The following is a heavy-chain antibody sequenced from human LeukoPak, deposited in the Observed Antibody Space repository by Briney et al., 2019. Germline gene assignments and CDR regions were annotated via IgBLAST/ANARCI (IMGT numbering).Heavy chain of an antibody. CDR1: GGSFSGYY. V-gene: IGHV4-34*01. CDR3: AXXXXYSYGTDFDY. J-gene: IGHJ4*02. Sequence: PSETLSLTCAVYGGSFSGYYWSWIRQLPGKGLEWIGEINHSGSTNYNPSLKSRVTISVDTSKNQFSLKLSSVTAADTAVYYCAXXXXYSYGTDFDYWGQGTLVTVSS. CDR2: INHSGST. D-gene: IGHD5-18*01.